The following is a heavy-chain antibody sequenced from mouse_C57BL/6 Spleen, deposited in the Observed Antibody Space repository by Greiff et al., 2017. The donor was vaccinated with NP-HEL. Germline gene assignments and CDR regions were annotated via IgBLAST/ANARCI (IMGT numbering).Heavy chain of an antibody. CDR3: ARCASSGYVGFAY. CDR1: GYEFSSSW. Sequence: QVPLQQSGPELVKPGASVKISCKASGYEFSSSWMNWVKPRPGQGLEWLGRIYPGDEDTNYNGKFKVKSTLTTDKYSSTAYMQLSRLTSEDSSVYFCARCASSGYVGFAYWGQGTLVTVSA. D-gene: IGHD3-2*02. CDR2: IYPGDEDT. V-gene: IGHV1-82*01. J-gene: IGHJ3*01.